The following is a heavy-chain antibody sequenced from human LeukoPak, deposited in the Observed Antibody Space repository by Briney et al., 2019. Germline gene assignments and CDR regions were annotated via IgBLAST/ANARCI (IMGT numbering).Heavy chain of an antibody. Sequence: SETLSLTCTVSGGSISSSSYYWGWIRQPPGKGLEWIGSIYYSGSTYYNPSLKSRVTISVDTSKNQFSPKLSSVTAADTAVYYCARPSRRVRNSGYGSFDYWGQGTLVTVSS. D-gene: IGHD5-12*01. CDR3: ARPSRRVRNSGYGSFDY. CDR1: GGSISSSSYY. CDR2: IYYSGST. J-gene: IGHJ4*02. V-gene: IGHV4-39*07.